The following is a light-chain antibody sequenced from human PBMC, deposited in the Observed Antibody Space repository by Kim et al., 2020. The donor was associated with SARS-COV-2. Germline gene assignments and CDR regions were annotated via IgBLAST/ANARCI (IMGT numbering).Light chain of an antibody. J-gene: IGKJ5*01. V-gene: IGKV4-1*01. Sequence: RATINCKSSQSVLYSSNNKNYLAWYQQKPGQPPKLLIYWASTRESGVPDRFSGSGSGTDFTLTISSLQAEDVAVYYCQQYYSTPPTFGQGTRLGL. CDR2: WAS. CDR3: QQYYSTPPT. CDR1: QSVLYSSNNKNY.